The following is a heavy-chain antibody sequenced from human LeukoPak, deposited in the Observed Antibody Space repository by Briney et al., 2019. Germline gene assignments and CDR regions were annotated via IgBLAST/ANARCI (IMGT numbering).Heavy chain of an antibody. Sequence: GGCLRLSCAASGFTFNSYAMTWVRQAPGKGLEWVAAIGGTGYDIFYADSVKGRFTISRDNSKNTLFLQMNSLRAEDTAVYYCAKLAGLTYEEYYFDYWGQGTLVTVSS. J-gene: IGHJ4*02. V-gene: IGHV3-23*01. CDR1: GFTFNSYA. D-gene: IGHD2-21*01. CDR2: IGGTGYDI. CDR3: AKLAGLTYEEYYFDY.